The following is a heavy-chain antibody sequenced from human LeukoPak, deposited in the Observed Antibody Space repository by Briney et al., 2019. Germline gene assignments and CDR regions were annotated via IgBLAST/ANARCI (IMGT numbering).Heavy chain of an antibody. CDR1: NGSISNYY. Sequence: SETLSLTCTVSNGSISNYYWSWIRQTTGKGLEWIGFIYYSGSTNYNPSLKSRVTMSVDTSKNQFSLKLSSVTAADTAVYYCARDQEYSGSYYRYFDYWGQGTLVTVSS. J-gene: IGHJ4*02. CDR2: IYYSGST. CDR3: ARDQEYSGSYYRYFDY. V-gene: IGHV4-59*01. D-gene: IGHD1-26*01.